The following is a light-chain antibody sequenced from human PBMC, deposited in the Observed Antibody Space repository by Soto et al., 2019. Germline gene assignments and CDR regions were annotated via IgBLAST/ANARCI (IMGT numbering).Light chain of an antibody. V-gene: IGLV2-14*03. CDR3: SSYTSSTTLARV. CDR2: DVS. CDR1: SSDVGGYNY. Sequence: QSALTQPASVSGSPGQSITISCTGTSSDVGGYNYVSWYRQHPGKAPKLMIYDVSNRPSGVSNRFSGSKSGNTASLTISGLQAEDEADYYCSSYTSSTTLARVFGGGTKLTVL. J-gene: IGLJ3*02.